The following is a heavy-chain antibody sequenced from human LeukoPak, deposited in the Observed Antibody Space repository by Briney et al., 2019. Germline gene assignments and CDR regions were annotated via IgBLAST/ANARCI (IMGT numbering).Heavy chain of an antibody. V-gene: IGHV3-30*04. CDR1: GFTFSSYA. Sequence: GGSLRLSCAASGFTFSSYAMHWVRQAPGKGLEWVAVISYDGSNKYCADSVKGRFTISRDNSKNTLYLQMNSLRAEDTAVYYCAKDPPDGGGAQETLVTVPS. D-gene: IGHD1-14*01. CDR3: AKDPPDGG. CDR2: ISYDGSNK. J-gene: IGHJ4*02.